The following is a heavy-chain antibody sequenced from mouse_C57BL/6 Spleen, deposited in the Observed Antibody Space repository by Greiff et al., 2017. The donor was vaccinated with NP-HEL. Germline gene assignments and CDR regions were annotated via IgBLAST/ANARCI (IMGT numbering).Heavy chain of an antibody. V-gene: IGHV1-69*01. CDR1: GYTFTSYW. CDR3: ARYHYDYDRWYFDV. D-gene: IGHD2-4*01. J-gene: IGHJ1*03. CDR2: IDPSDSYT. Sequence: VQLQQPGAELVMPGASVKLSCRASGYTFTSYWMHWVKQRPGQGLEWIGEIDPSDSYTNYNQKFKGKSTLTVDKSSSTAYMQLSSLTSEDSAVYYCARYHYDYDRWYFDVWGTGTTVTVSS.